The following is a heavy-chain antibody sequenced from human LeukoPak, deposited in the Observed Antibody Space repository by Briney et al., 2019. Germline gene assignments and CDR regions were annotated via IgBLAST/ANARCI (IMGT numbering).Heavy chain of an antibody. CDR1: GGSISSSSYY. J-gene: IGHJ6*02. D-gene: IGHD2-21*02. Sequence: PSETLSLTCTVSGGSISSSSYYWGWIRQPPGKGLEWIGSIYYSGSTYYNPSLKSRVTISVDTSKNQFSLKLSSVTAADTAVYYCARHILPWVVVTAIHYYYYGMDVWGQGTTVTVSS. V-gene: IGHV4-39*01. CDR2: IYYSGST. CDR3: ARHILPWVVVTAIHYYYYGMDV.